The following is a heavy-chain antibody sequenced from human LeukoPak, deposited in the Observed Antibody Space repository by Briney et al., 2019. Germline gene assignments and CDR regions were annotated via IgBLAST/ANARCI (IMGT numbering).Heavy chain of an antibody. CDR3: AISPSARLGHFDY. CDR2: IYYSGTT. J-gene: IGHJ4*02. D-gene: IGHD3/OR15-3a*01. Sequence: SSETLSLTCTVSGGSISTTTYYWGWIRQPPGRGLEWIGTIYYSGTTYYNPSLRSRVTISLDTSEHQFSLKLLSVTAADTAVYYCAISPSARLGHFDYWGLGTLVTVSS. CDR1: GGSISTTTYY. V-gene: IGHV4-39*07.